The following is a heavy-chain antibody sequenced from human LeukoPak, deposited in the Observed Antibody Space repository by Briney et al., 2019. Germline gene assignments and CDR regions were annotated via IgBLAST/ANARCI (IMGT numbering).Heavy chain of an antibody. CDR3: AKDLDCSSTSCYLVDY. J-gene: IGHJ4*02. V-gene: IGHV3-23*01. CDR1: GFTFSSYA. Sequence: PGGSLRLSCAASGFTFSSYAMSWVRPAPGKGLEWVSAISGSGGSTYYADSVKGRFTISRDNSKNTLYLQMNSLRAEDTAVYYCAKDLDCSSTSCYLVDYWGQGTLVTVSS. CDR2: ISGSGGST. D-gene: IGHD2-2*01.